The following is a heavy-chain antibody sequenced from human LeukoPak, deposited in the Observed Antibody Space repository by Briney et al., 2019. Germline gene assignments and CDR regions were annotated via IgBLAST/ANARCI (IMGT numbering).Heavy chain of an antibody. CDR3: ATSRHSGYDFSSSFDY. D-gene: IGHD5-12*01. J-gene: IGHJ4*02. Sequence: PGASVTVSCKASGYTFTSYYMHWVRQAPGQGLEWMGIINPSGGSTSYAQKFQGRVTMTEDTSTDTAYMELSSLRSEDTAVYYCATSRHSGYDFSSSFDYWGQGTLVTVSS. CDR2: INPSGGST. V-gene: IGHV1-46*01. CDR1: GYTFTSYY.